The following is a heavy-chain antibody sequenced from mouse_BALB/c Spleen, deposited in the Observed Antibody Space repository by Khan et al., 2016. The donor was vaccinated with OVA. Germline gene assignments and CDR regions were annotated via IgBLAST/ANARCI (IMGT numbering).Heavy chain of an antibody. J-gene: IGHJ2*01. CDR3: ARVYGGDFDY. CDR2: ISYSGNT. V-gene: IGHV3-2*02. CDR1: GYSITSDYA. D-gene: IGHD1-1*01. Sequence: QLEESGPGLVKPSQSLSLICTVTGYSITSDYAWNWIRQFPGNKLEWMGFISYSGNTKYNPSLKSRISITRDTSKNQFFLQLNSVTTEDTATYYCARVYGGDFDYWGQGTTLTVS.